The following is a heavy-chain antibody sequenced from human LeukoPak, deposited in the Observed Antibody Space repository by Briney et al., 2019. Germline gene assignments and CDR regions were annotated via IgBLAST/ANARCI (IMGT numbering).Heavy chain of an antibody. V-gene: IGHV3-43*02. J-gene: IGHJ4*02. Sequence: GGSLRLSCAASGFTVSSNYMNWVRQAPGKGLEWVSLISGEGVSTFFTDSVKGRFSISRDNSKNSLFLEMSSLRTEDTAMYYCARESGKFDYWGQGTLVAVSS. CDR2: ISGEGVST. CDR3: ARESGKFDY. CDR1: GFTVSSNY.